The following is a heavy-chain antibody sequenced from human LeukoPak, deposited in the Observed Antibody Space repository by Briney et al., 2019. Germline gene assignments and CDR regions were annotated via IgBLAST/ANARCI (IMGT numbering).Heavy chain of an antibody. CDR1: GYTFTSYA. D-gene: IGHD3-10*01. V-gene: IGHV1-3*01. CDR3: ARDWGTMVRGVISSPTFDY. Sequence: GASVKVSCKASGYTFTSYAMHWVRQAPGQRLEWMGWINAGNGNTKYSQKFQGRVTITRDTSASTAYMELSSLRSEDTAVYYCARDWGTMVRGVISSPTFDYWGQGTLVTVSS. J-gene: IGHJ4*02. CDR2: INAGNGNT.